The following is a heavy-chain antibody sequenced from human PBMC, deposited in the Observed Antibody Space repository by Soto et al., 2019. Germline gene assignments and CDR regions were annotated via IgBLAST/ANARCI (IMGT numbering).Heavy chain of an antibody. J-gene: IGHJ6*02. CDR1: GGTFSSYA. D-gene: IGHD3-9*01. V-gene: IGHV1-2*02. CDR3: ARAPNTFYDILTGSRFGLDV. Sequence: ASVKVSCKASGGTFSSYAISWVRQAPGQGLEWMGGINPITGGTNYAQKFQGRVTMTRDTSIRTSYMDLTRLRSDDTAVYFCARAPNTFYDILTGSRFGLDVWGQGTTVTVSS. CDR2: INPITGGT.